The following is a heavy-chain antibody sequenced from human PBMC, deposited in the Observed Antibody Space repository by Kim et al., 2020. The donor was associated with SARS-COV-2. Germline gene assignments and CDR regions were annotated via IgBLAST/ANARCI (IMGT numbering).Heavy chain of an antibody. D-gene: IGHD6-13*01. CDR1: GYTFTSYY. CDR2: INPSGGST. J-gene: IGHJ6*02. CDR3: ARDPLAQIAAAASYYYYYGMDV. Sequence: ASVKVSCKASGYTFTSYYMHWVRQAPGQGLEWMGIINPSGGSTSYAQKFQGRVTMTRDTSTSTVYMELSSLRSEDTAVYYCARDPLAQIAAAASYYYYYGMDVWGQGTTVTVSS. V-gene: IGHV1-46*01.